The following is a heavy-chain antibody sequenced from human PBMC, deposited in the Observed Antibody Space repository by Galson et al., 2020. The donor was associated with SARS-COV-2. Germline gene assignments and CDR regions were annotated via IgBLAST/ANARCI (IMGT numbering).Heavy chain of an antibody. J-gene: IGHJ4*02. CDR2: INPIVDIT. CDR1: GYTFISFY. CDR3: AREWGDINSSVFDY. V-gene: IGHV1-46*04. D-gene: IGHD2-21*01. Sequence: GESLKISCKASGYTFISFYIHWVRQAPGQGLELMGVINPIVDITSYAHKLRGRVTVTRDMSTQTVYMELSSLTSEDTAVYYCAREWGDINSSVFDYWGQGSLVVVSS.